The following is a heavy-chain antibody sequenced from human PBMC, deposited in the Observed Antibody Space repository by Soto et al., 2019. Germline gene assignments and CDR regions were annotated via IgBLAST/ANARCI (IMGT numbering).Heavy chain of an antibody. J-gene: IGHJ4*02. CDR3: TRAAWFPYLSFY. CDR2: ISSSGSTA. V-gene: IGHV3-48*03. Sequence: GGALRLSCAASGFTFSRFELHWVRQAPGKGLEWISYISSSGSTAYYASSVEGRFTISRDNANNSVYLQMDSLRAEDTALYYCTRAAWFPYLSFYWGQGALVTVSS. CDR1: GFTFSRFE. D-gene: IGHD3-10*01.